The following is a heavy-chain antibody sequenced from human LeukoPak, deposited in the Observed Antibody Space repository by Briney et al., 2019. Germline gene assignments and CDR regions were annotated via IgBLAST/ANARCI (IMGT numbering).Heavy chain of an antibody. Sequence: SQTLSLTCTVSGGSISSGDYYWSWIRQPPGKGLEWIGYIYYSGSTYYNPSLKSRVTISVDTSKNQFSLKLSSVTAADTAVYYCARGRPIFLYYYDSSGYYYVDPWGQGTLVTVSS. J-gene: IGHJ5*02. V-gene: IGHV4-30-4*01. D-gene: IGHD3-22*01. CDR1: GGSISSGDYY. CDR3: ARGRPIFLYYYDSSGYYYVDP. CDR2: IYYSGST.